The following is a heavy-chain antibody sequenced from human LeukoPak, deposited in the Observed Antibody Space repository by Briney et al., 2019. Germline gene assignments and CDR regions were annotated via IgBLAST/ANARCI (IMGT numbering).Heavy chain of an antibody. Sequence: SETLSLTCAVYGGSFSGYYWNWIRQPPGKGLEWIGEINHSGSTNYNPSLKSRVTISVDTSKNQFSLKLSSVTAADTAVYYCAREDYGDYGLDYWGQGTLVTVSS. D-gene: IGHD4-17*01. V-gene: IGHV4-34*01. CDR3: AREDYGDYGLDY. CDR2: INHSGST. J-gene: IGHJ4*02. CDR1: GGSFSGYY.